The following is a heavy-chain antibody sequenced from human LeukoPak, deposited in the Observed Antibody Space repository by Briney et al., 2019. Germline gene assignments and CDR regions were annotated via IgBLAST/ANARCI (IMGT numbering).Heavy chain of an antibody. Sequence: ASVKVSCKASGGTSSSYAISWVRQAPGQGLEWMGWINPNSGVTNYAQKLQGRVTITRDTSIDTAYMQLSRLRSDDTAVYYCAKDRYGDYEAPFHYYMDAWGRGTTVTVSS. CDR1: GGTSSSYA. D-gene: IGHD5-12*01. CDR2: INPNSGVT. J-gene: IGHJ6*03. V-gene: IGHV1-2*02. CDR3: AKDRYGDYEAPFHYYMDA.